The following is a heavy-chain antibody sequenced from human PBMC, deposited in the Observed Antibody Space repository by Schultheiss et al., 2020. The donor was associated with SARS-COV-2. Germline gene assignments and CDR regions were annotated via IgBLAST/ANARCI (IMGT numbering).Heavy chain of an antibody. Sequence: ASVKVSCKASGYTFTSYAMHWVRQAPGQRLEWMGWSNAGNGNTKYSQEFQGRVTITRDTSASTAYMELSSLRSEDMAVYYCARSAYSSSWQYYYYYMDVWGKGTTVTVSS. D-gene: IGHD6-13*01. CDR3: ARSAYSSSWQYYYYYMDV. CDR1: GYTFTSYA. J-gene: IGHJ6*03. CDR2: SNAGNGNT. V-gene: IGHV1-3*02.